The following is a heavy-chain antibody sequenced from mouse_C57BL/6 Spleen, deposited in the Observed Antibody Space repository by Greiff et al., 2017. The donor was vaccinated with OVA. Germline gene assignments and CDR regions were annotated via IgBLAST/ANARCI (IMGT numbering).Heavy chain of an antibody. Sequence: VQLKQSGPELVKPGASVKISCKASGYSFTDYHMNWVKQSNGQSLEWIGVINPNYGTTSYNQKFKGKATLTVDQSSSTAYMQLNSLTSEDSAVYYCARSDYYGSSRFDYWGQGTTLSVSS. V-gene: IGHV1-39*01. CDR1: GYSFTDYH. CDR3: ARSDYYGSSRFDY. D-gene: IGHD1-1*01. CDR2: INPNYGTT. J-gene: IGHJ2*01.